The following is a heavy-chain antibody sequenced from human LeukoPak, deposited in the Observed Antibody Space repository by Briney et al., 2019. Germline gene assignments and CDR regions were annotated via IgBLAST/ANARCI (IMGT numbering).Heavy chain of an antibody. CDR3: ARESSGWTFDY. Sequence: ASVKVSCKASGYTFTSYAMHWVRQAPGQRLEWMGWINAGNGNTKYSQKFRGRVTITRDTSASTAYMELSSLRSEDTAVYYCARESSGWTFDYWGQGTLVTVSS. CDR1: GYTFTSYA. D-gene: IGHD6-19*01. V-gene: IGHV1-3*01. CDR2: INAGNGNT. J-gene: IGHJ4*02.